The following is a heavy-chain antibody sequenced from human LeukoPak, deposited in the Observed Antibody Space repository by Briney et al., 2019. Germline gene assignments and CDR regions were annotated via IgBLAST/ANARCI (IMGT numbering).Heavy chain of an antibody. D-gene: IGHD2-2*01. CDR2: IYHSGST. CDR3: AREELGYCSSTSCSDAFDI. J-gene: IGHJ3*02. CDR1: GGSISSGGYY. Sequence: PSETLSLTCTVSGGSISSGGYYWSWIRQPPGKGLEWIGYIYHSGSTYYNPSLKSRVTISVDRSKNQFSLKLSSVTAADTAVYYCAREELGYCSSTSCSDAFDIWGQGTMVTVSS. V-gene: IGHV4-30-2*01.